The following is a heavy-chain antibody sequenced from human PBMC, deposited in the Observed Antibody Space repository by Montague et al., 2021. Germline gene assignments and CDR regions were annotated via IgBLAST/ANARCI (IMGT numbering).Heavy chain of an antibody. D-gene: IGHD6-13*01. CDR1: GGSFSGYY. CDR2: IYYSGNS. Sequence: SETLSLTCAVYGGSFSGYYWTWIRQSPGKGLEWIGSIYYSGNSFYQPSLKSRITMAVDTSKNQFSLKLSSVTAADTAIYYCARVFSSWYVGWFDPWGQGTLVTVSS. J-gene: IGHJ5*02. V-gene: IGHV4-34*10. CDR3: ARVFSSWYVGWFDP.